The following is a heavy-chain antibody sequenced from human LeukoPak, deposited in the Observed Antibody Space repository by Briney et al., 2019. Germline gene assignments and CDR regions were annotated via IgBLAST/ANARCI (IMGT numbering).Heavy chain of an antibody. J-gene: IGHJ4*02. CDR1: GFTFSSYA. CDR2: ISGSGGST. V-gene: IGHV3-23*01. D-gene: IGHD3-10*01. CDR3: AKGPRFGELLFSPFDY. Sequence: GGSLRLPCAASGFTFSSYAMSWVRRAPGKGLEWVSAISGSGGSTYYADSVKGRFTISRDNSKNMLYLQMNSPRAEDTAVYYCAKGPRFGELLFSPFDYWGQGTLVTVSS.